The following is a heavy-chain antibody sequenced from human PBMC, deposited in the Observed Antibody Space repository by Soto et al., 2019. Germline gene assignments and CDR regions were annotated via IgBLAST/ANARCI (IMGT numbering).Heavy chain of an antibody. CDR1: GGSISSGGYY. J-gene: IGHJ6*02. D-gene: IGHD4-17*01. Sequence: SETLSLTCTVSGGSISSGGYYWSWIRQHPGKGLEWIGYIYYSGSTYYNPSLKSRVTISVDTSKNQFSLKLSSVTAADTTVYYCARVGPPPPLRNTYYYGMDVWGQGTTVTVSS. CDR2: IYYSGST. CDR3: ARVGPPPPLRNTYYYGMDV. V-gene: IGHV4-31*03.